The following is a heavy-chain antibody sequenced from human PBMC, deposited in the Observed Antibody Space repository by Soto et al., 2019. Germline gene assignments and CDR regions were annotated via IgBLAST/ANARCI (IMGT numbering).Heavy chain of an antibody. D-gene: IGHD2-2*01. CDR1: GFTFSSFW. J-gene: IGHJ4*02. CDR3: ARGPAFPPFFDY. V-gene: IGHV3-7*03. Sequence: GGSLRLSCAASGFTFSSFWMSWVRQAPGKGLEWVANTKQDGSEKDYVDSVKGRFTISRDNAKKSLYLQMDSLRVEDTAVYYCARGPAFPPFFDYWGQG. CDR2: TKQDGSEK.